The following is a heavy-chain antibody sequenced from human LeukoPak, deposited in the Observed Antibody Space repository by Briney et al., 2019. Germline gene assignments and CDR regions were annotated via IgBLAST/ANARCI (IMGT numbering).Heavy chain of an antibody. J-gene: IGHJ5*02. CDR2: INPSGGST. CDR1: GYTFTSYY. Sequence: GASVKVSCKASGYTFTSYYMHRVRQAPGQGLEWMGIINPSGGSTSYAQKFQGRVTMTRDMSTSTVYMELSSLRSEDTAVYYCARGGYSYGRVPRWFDPWGQGTLVTVSS. D-gene: IGHD5-18*01. CDR3: ARGGYSYGRVPRWFDP. V-gene: IGHV1-46*01.